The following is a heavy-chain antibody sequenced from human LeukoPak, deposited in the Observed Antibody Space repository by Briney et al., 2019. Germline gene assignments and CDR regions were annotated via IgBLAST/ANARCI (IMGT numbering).Heavy chain of an antibody. CDR3: AKGYCSSTSCFKPWAWDY. CDR2: ISSSSSYI. Sequence: PGGSLRLSCAASGFIFSSYSMNWVRQAPGKGLEWVSSISSSSSYIYHADSVKGRFTISRDNAKNTLYLQMNSLRAEDTAIYYCAKGYCSSTSCFKPWAWDYWGQGTLVTVSS. J-gene: IGHJ4*02. D-gene: IGHD2-2*01. CDR1: GFIFSSYS. V-gene: IGHV3-21*04.